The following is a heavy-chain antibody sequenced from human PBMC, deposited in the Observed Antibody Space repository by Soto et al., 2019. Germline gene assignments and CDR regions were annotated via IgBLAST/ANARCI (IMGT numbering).Heavy chain of an antibody. Sequence: QITLKESGPTLVKPTQTLTLTCTFSGFSLTTNGVGVGWIRQPPGSALEWLALIYWDDDKRYSPSLKSRLTITKDTSKNQVVRTMTNMDPVDTATYYCAHRREDSSNLFGGNFDFWGQGTLVTVSS. D-gene: IGHD6-13*01. CDR3: AHRREDSSNLFGGNFDF. CDR1: GFSLTTNGVG. CDR2: IYWDDDK. V-gene: IGHV2-5*02. J-gene: IGHJ4*02.